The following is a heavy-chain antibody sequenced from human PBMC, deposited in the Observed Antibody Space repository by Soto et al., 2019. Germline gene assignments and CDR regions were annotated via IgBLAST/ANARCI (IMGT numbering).Heavy chain of an antibody. Sequence: QEQLVESGGGVVLPGRSLRLSCAASGFTFNTFGMHWVRQAPGRGREWVAVISYDGSDNYYPDSGRGRFTISRENSMNTLYLQMNSLRTEDTAVYYCAKSPNFYCSSYHCYKYYFDYWGQGTLVTVSS. V-gene: IGHV3-30*18. D-gene: IGHD2-2*01. J-gene: IGHJ4*02. CDR3: AKSPNFYCSSYHCYKYYFDY. CDR2: ISYDGSDN. CDR1: GFTFNTFG.